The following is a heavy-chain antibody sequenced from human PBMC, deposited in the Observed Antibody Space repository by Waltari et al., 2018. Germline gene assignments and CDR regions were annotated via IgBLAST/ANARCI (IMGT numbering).Heavy chain of an antibody. CDR3: ARDTVDSGYVGFYFDY. Sequence: QVQLVESGGGVVEPGRSLRLSCEASGFTFSSYALHWVRQAPGKGLEWVAVISFDGSNKYYADSVKGRFTISRDNSKNTLYLQMNSLRAEDTAVYYCARDTVDSGYVGFYFDYWGQGTLVTVSS. V-gene: IGHV3-30-3*01. CDR1: GFTFSSYA. J-gene: IGHJ4*02. CDR2: ISFDGSNK. D-gene: IGHD5-12*01.